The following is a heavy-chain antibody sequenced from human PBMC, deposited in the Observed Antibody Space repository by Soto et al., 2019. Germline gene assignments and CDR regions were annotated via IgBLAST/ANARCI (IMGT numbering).Heavy chain of an antibody. D-gene: IGHD1-26*01. CDR3: AKGGATIYYYYYYGMDV. CDR1: GFSLSSYW. Sequence: GGSLRLSCAVSGFSLSSYWMHWVRQAPGKGLVWVSRIQSDGSSTNYADSVKGRFTISRDNSKNTLYLQMNSLRAEDTAVYYCAKGGATIYYYYYYGMDVWGQGTTVTVSS. CDR2: IQSDGSST. J-gene: IGHJ6*02. V-gene: IGHV3-74*01.